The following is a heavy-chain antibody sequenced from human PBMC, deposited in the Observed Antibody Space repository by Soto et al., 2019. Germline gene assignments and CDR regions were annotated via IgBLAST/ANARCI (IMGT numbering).Heavy chain of an antibody. CDR3: TTEESRIKIFGVVITGSNLDY. V-gene: IGHV3-15*07. CDR2: IKSKTDGGTT. D-gene: IGHD3-3*01. CDR1: GFTFSNAW. Sequence: GGSLRLSCAASGFTFSNAWMNWVRQAPGKGLEWVGRIKSKTDGGTTDYAAPVKGRFTISRDDSKNTLYLQMNSLKTEDTAVYYCTTEESRIKIFGVVITGSNLDYWGQGTLVTVSS. J-gene: IGHJ4*02.